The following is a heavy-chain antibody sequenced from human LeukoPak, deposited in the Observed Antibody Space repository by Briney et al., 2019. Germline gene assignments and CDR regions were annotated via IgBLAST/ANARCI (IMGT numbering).Heavy chain of an antibody. CDR2: IPSSGSTQ. J-gene: IGHJ4*02. CDR3: ARSRFSLYDDILTGYFDY. CDR1: GFTFSDYY. V-gene: IGHV3-11*04. Sequence: GGSVTLSCAASGFTFSDYYMSWIRQAPGKGLEWVSYIPSSGSTQHYADSVKGRFTISRDSAKNSLYLQMNSLRAEDTAVYYCARSRFSLYDDILTGYFDYWGEASLLTVSS. D-gene: IGHD3-9*01.